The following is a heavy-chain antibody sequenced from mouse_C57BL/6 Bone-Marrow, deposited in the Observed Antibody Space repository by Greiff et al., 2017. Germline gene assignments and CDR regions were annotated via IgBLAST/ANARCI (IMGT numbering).Heavy chain of an antibody. Sequence: SGAELVRPGASVTLSCTASGFNFKDDYIHWVQQTPEQGLEWIGWIDAEIGDTEYSSKFHGQATITSDTSSNTAYLQLSILTTEDTAVYYCSTFDGNYFDYWGQGTPLTGAS. V-gene: IGHV14-4*01. CDR3: STFDGNYFDY. J-gene: IGHJ2*01. CDR1: GFNFKDDY. CDR2: IDAEIGDT. D-gene: IGHD2-3*01.